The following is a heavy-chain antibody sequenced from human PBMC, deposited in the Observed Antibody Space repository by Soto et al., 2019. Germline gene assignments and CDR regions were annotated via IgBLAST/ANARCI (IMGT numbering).Heavy chain of an antibody. J-gene: IGHJ3*02. CDR2: IYYSGST. Sequence: SETLSLTCTVSGGSISSSSYYWGWIRQPPGKGLEWIGSIYYSGSTYYNPSLKSRVTISVDTSKNQFSLKLSSVTAADTAVYYCARPANIVVAYDAFDIWGQGTMVTVSS. V-gene: IGHV4-39*01. CDR3: ARPANIVVAYDAFDI. D-gene: IGHD2-2*01. CDR1: GGSISSSSYY.